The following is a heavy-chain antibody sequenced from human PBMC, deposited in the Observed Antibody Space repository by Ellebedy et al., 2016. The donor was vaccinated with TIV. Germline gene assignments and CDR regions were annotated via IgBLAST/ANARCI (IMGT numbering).Heavy chain of an antibody. Sequence: GESLKISCAASGFTFSSYWMSWVRQAPGKGLDWVANIKQDGSEKYYVDSVKGRFTISRDNAKNSLYLQMNSLRAEDTAVYYCARQTVATSVNDAFDIWGLGTVVTVSS. CDR1: GFTFSSYW. D-gene: IGHD4-17*01. J-gene: IGHJ3*02. CDR3: ARQTVATSVNDAFDI. V-gene: IGHV3-7*01. CDR2: IKQDGSEK.